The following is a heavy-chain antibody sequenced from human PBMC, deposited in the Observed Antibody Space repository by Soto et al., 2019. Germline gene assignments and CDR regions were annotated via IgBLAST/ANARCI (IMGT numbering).Heavy chain of an antibody. CDR2: IYYSGST. CDR1: GGSISSGDYY. CDR3: ARACLAGVTTLDWYFDL. D-gene: IGHD2-21*02. Sequence: SETLSLTCTVSGGSISSGDYYWSWIRQPPGKGLEWIGYIYYSGSTYYNPSLKSRVTISVDTSKNQFSLKLSSVTAADTAVYYCARACLAGVTTLDWYFDLWGRGTLVTVSS. V-gene: IGHV4-30-4*01. J-gene: IGHJ2*01.